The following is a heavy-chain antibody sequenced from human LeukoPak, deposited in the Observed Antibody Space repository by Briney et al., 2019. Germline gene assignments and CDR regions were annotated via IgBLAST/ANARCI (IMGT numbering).Heavy chain of an antibody. CDR2: ISAYNGNT. J-gene: IGHJ6*02. D-gene: IGHD2-2*01. CDR1: GYTFTSYG. Sequence: VASVKVSCKASGYTFTSYGISWVRQAPGQGLEWMGWISAYNGNTNYAQKLQGRVTMTTDTSTSTAYMELRSLRSDDTAVYYCARRSSTRYGAYYYYGMDVWGQGTTVTVSS. V-gene: IGHV1-18*01. CDR3: ARRSSTRYGAYYYYGMDV.